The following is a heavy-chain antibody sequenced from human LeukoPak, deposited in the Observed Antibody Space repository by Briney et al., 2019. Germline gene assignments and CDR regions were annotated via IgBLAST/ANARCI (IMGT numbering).Heavy chain of an antibody. CDR3: ARVNPYYDFWSGYPYYFDY. CDR2: IYYSGST. D-gene: IGHD3-3*01. CDR1: GGSISSSSYY. Sequence: SETLSLTCTVSGGSISSSSYYWGWIRQPPGKGLEWIGSIYYSGSTYYNPSLKSRVTISVDTSKNQFSLKLSSVTAADTAVYYCARVNPYYDFWSGYPYYFDYWGQGTLVTVSS. V-gene: IGHV4-39*07. J-gene: IGHJ4*02.